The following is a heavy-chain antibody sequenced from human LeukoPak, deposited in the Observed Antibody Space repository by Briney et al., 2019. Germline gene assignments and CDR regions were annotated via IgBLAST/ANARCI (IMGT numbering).Heavy chain of an antibody. CDR2: ITPVLGTS. CDR3: ARGLVTKFVT. J-gene: IGHJ3*02. Sequence: SVKVSCKTSGGTFSIYAINWVRQAPGQGLEWLGGITPVLGTSNYAQRFQGRVTIIADESTSTAYMELSSLKSEDTAVYYCARGLVTKFVTWGQGTMVTVSS. D-gene: IGHD3-9*01. V-gene: IGHV1-69*13. CDR1: GGTFSIYA.